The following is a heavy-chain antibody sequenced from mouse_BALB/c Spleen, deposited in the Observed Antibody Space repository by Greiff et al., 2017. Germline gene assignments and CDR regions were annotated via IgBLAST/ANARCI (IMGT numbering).Heavy chain of an antibody. J-gene: IGHJ2*01. Sequence: EVQLKESGPGLVKPSQSLSLTCSVTGYSITSGYYWNWIRQFPGNKLEWMGYISYDGSNNYNPSLKNRISITRDTSKNQFFLKLNSVTTEDTATYYCAREVYDGDYFDYWGQGTTLTVSS. V-gene: IGHV3-6*02. CDR2: ISYDGSN. D-gene: IGHD2-12*01. CDR1: GYSITSGYY. CDR3: AREVYDGDYFDY.